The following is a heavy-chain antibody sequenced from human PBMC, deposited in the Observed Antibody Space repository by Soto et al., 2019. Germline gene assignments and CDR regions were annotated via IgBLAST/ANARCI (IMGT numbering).Heavy chain of an antibody. CDR1: GGSISSGGYY. D-gene: IGHD3-16*01. J-gene: IGHJ6*02. Sequence: QVQLQESGPGLVKPSQTMSLTCTVSGGSISSGGYYWSWIRQHPGKGLEWIGYIYYSGRTYYNPSLQSRVTISVDTSKSPFSVKLSCVTAADTAVYYCARDEYGGAYYYYCMDVWGQVTTAAVSS. CDR3: ARDEYGGAYYYYCMDV. V-gene: IGHV4-31*03. CDR2: IYYSGRT.